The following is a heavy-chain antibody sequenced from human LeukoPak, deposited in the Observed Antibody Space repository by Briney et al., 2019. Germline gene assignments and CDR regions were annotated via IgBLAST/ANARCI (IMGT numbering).Heavy chain of an antibody. D-gene: IGHD6-19*01. Sequence: ASETLSLTCTVSGGSISSSSYYWGWIRQPPGKGLEWIGSIYYSGSTYYNPSLKSRVTILLDTSKKQFSLKLRSVTAADTAVYYCARAVEDFYYYMDVWSKGTTVTVSS. V-gene: IGHV4-39*07. CDR1: GGSISSSSYY. CDR3: ARAVEDFYYYMDV. J-gene: IGHJ6*03. CDR2: IYYSGST.